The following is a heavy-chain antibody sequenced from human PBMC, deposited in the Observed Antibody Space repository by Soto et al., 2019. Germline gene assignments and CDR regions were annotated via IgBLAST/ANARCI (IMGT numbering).Heavy chain of an antibody. V-gene: IGHV3-23*01. J-gene: IGHJ4*02. D-gene: IGHD6-25*01. CDR2: ISGSGASS. CDR1: GFSFGGYA. Sequence: PGGSLRLSCAASGFSFGGYAMIWVRQAPGKGLEWVAAISGSGASSFFADSVRGRFVISRDNSQNTVFLQMSNPRAEDTAMYYCTKGSRGYTNYFFDSWGLGTLVTVSS. CDR3: TKGSRGYTNYFFDS.